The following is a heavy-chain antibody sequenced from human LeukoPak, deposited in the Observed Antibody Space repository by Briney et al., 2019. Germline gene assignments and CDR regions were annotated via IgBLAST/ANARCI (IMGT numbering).Heavy chain of an antibody. CDR3: ARASPIAAAGYYFDY. Sequence: GGSLRLSCAASGLTFSSYAMSWVRQAPGKGLEWVSSISSDTTYIDYADSVRGRFTISRDNAESSLYLQMNSLRAEDTAVYYCARASPIAAAGYYFDYWGQGTLVTVSS. CDR1: GLTFSSYA. V-gene: IGHV3-21*01. CDR2: ISSDTTYI. D-gene: IGHD6-13*01. J-gene: IGHJ4*02.